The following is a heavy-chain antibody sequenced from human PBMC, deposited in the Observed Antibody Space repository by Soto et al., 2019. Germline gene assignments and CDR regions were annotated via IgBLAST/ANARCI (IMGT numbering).Heavy chain of an antibody. CDR1: GGSFSDCI. CDR3: ARGLISGSHYSGGWYYFDS. Sequence: PSDPLSLTCDVYGGSFSDCIWTWIRQPPGKGLQWIGQINHSGSANYNPSLKSRVTISVHTSSSQFSLELSSVTAADTAVYYCARGLISGSHYSGGWYYFDSWGQGTQVT. V-gene: IGHV4-34*01. J-gene: IGHJ4*02. CDR2: INHSGSA. D-gene: IGHD1-26*01.